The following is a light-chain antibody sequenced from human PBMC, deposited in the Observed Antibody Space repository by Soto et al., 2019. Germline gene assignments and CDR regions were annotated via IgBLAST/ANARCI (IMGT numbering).Light chain of an antibody. Sequence: EIVLTHSPGTLSLSPGERATLSCRASQSVSSSYLAWYQQKPSQAPRLLIFGASSRATGIPDRFSGSGSGTDFTLTISRLEPEDFVVYYCQQYGSSPLTFGGGTKVDIK. CDR2: GAS. CDR1: QSVSSSY. J-gene: IGKJ4*01. CDR3: QQYGSSPLT. V-gene: IGKV3-20*01.